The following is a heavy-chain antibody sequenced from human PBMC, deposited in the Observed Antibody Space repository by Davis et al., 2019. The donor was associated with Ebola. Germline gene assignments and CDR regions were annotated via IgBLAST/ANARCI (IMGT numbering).Heavy chain of an antibody. V-gene: IGHV3-73*01. D-gene: IGHD4-11*01. J-gene: IGHJ6*02. CDR2: IRSRPNNYAT. CDR1: GFTFNKYE. CDR3: TRPSAVTDYYGMDV. Sequence: GGSLRLSCAASGFTFNKYEMNWVRQASGKGLEWVARIRSRPNNYATAYAASVRGRFTISRDDSKSTAYLQMDSLKTEDTAVYYCTRPSAVTDYYGMDVWGQGTTVTVSS.